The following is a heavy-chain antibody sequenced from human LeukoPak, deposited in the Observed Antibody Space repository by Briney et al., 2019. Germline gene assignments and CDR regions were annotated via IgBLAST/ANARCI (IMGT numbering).Heavy chain of an antibody. CDR1: GGSFSGYY. V-gene: IGHV4-34*01. D-gene: IGHD3-22*01. CDR2: INHSGST. CDR3: ARGRRYYYDSSGYGFDY. Sequence: SETLSLTCAVYGGSFSGYYWSWIRQPPGKGLEWIGEINHSGSTNYNPSLKSRVTISVDTSKNQFSLKLSSVTAADTAVYHCARGRRYYYDSSGYGFDYWGQGTLVTVSS. J-gene: IGHJ4*02.